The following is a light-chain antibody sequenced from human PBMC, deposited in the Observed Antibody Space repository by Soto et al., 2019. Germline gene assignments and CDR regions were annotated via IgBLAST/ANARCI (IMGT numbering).Light chain of an antibody. V-gene: IGKV3-11*01. J-gene: IGKJ3*01. Sequence: EIVLTQSAATLSLSPGERATLSCRASQSVSSYLAWYQQKPGQAPRLLIYDASNRATGIPARFSGSGSGTDFTLTISSLEPEDFAVYSCQQRSNWPPSFGPGTKVDI. CDR2: DAS. CDR3: QQRSNWPPS. CDR1: QSVSSY.